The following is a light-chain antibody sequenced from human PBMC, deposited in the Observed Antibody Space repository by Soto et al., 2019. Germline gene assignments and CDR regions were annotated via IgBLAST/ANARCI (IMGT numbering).Light chain of an antibody. CDR3: QSYDRNLRGWV. CDR2: GNS. Sequence: QAVVAQPPSVSGAPGQRVTISCSNIGAAYDVHWYQQLPGTAPKLLIFGNSRRPSGVPDRFSGAKSGTSASLAITGLQAEDEADYYCQSYDRNLRGWVFGGGTKDTVL. J-gene: IGLJ3*02. V-gene: IGLV1-40*01. CDR1: SNIGAAYD.